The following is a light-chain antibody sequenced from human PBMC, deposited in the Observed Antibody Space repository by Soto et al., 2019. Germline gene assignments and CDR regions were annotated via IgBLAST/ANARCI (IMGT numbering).Light chain of an antibody. V-gene: IGKV3-20*01. CDR1: QSINSD. CDR2: GAA. J-gene: IGKJ1*01. CDR3: RHYGSSPST. Sequence: EIGMTEAPATSLVLAGGKTIHNRRASQSINSDVAWYQQKVGQTPRLLIHGAATRATGIAARFSGSGSWADVILMISRLEPEDFAVYYCRHYGSSPSTFGRGTKVDIK.